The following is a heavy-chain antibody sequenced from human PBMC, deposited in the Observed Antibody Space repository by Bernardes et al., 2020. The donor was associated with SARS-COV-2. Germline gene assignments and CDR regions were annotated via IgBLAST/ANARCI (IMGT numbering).Heavy chain of an antibody. V-gene: IGHV3-23*01. J-gene: IGHJ4*02. D-gene: IGHD3-3*01. CDR1: GFTFSNHA. CDR2: ISGSGGNT. Sequence: GGSLRLSCAASGFTFSNHAMSWVRQAPGKGLEWVSAISGSGGNTYYADSVKGRFTISRDNSKTTMYLQMNSLRAEDTAVYFCAKSPFNDFWSGYLHLDYWGQGTLVTVSS. CDR3: AKSPFNDFWSGYLHLDY.